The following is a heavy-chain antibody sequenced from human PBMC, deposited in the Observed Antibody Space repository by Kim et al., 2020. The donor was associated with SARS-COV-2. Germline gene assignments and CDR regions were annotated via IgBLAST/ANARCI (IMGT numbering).Heavy chain of an antibody. CDR1: GGTFSSYA. D-gene: IGHD3-10*01. CDR2: IIPIFGTA. J-gene: IGHJ6*02. V-gene: IGHV1-69*13. Sequence: SVKVSCKASGGTFSSYAISWVRQAPGQGLEWMGGIIPIFGTANYAQKFQGRVTITADESTSTAYMELSSLRSEDTAVYYCARGDPGSGSYTHYYYGMDVWGQGTTVTVSS. CDR3: ARGDPGSGSYTHYYYGMDV.